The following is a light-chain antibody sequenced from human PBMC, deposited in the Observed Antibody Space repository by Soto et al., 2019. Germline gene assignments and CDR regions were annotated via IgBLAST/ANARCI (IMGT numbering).Light chain of an antibody. J-gene: IGKJ3*01. CDR1: QSVGSS. CDR2: DSS. V-gene: IGKV3-11*01. Sequence: EIVLTQSPATLSLSPGERATLSCRTSQSVGSSSAWYQQKPGQPPRLLIYDSSNRATGIPGRFSGGGSGTDFTLTISSLEPADFAVYFCQQYNNWPPVTFGPGTKVDIK. CDR3: QQYNNWPPVT.